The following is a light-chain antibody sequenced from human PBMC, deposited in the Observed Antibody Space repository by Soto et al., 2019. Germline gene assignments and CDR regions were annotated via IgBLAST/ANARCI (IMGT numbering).Light chain of an antibody. CDR1: QSVQSY. V-gene: IGKV3-11*01. CDR3: QKRSNGPVT. J-gene: IGKJ4*01. CDR2: DAS. Sequence: EIVLTQSPATLSLSPGDRATLFCRASQSVQSYLAWYRLKPGQAPRLLISDASNRATAIPARFSGSGSGTDFILTSGGQEPEYFGVNYCQKRSNGPVTFGGGTRVRSN.